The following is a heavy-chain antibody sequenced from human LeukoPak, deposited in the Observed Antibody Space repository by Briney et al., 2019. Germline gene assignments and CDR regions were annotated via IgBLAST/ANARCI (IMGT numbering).Heavy chain of an antibody. CDR1: GFTFRNYG. CDR2: IRYNGHEK. D-gene: IGHD6-19*01. V-gene: IGHV3-30*02. Sequence: GGSLRLSCAASGFTFRNYGMHWVRQAPGKGLEWVAFIRYNGHEKYYGDSVKGRFTISRDNSQNTLYLQMNSLRAEDTAVYFCAKDGVAVAGRDWYNWLVPRGQGTLVTVSS. CDR3: AKDGVAVAGRDWYNWLVP. J-gene: IGHJ5*02.